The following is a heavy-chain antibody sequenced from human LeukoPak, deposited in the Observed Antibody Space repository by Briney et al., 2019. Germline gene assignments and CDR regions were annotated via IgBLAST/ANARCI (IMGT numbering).Heavy chain of an antibody. CDR3: ARLNFWSGYYQGY. J-gene: IGHJ4*02. CDR2: INPNSGGT. V-gene: IGHV1-2*02. CDR1: GYTFTSYY. D-gene: IGHD3-3*01. Sequence: ASVKVSCKASGYTFTSYYMHWVRQAPGQGLEWMGWINPNSGGTNYAQKFQGRVTMTRDTSISTAYMELSRLRSDDTAVYYCARLNFWSGYYQGYWGQGTLVTVSS.